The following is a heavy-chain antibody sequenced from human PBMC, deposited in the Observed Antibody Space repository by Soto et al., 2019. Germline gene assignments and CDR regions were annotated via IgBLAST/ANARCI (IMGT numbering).Heavy chain of an antibody. Sequence: ASVKVSCKASGGTFSSYAISWVRQAPGQGLEWMGGIIPIFGTANYAQKFQGRVTITADESTSTAYMELSSLRPEDTAVYYCAARFPSTVTTYYYYYMDVWGKGTTVTVSS. CDR2: IIPIFGTA. CDR3: AARFPSTVTTYYYYYMDV. V-gene: IGHV1-69*13. D-gene: IGHD4-17*01. J-gene: IGHJ6*03. CDR1: GGTFSSYA.